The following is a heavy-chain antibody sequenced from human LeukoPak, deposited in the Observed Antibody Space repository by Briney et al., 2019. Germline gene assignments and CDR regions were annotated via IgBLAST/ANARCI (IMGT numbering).Heavy chain of an antibody. CDR3: ARTRTGCSSTSCGGWFDP. CDR2: IYYSGST. J-gene: IGHJ5*02. CDR1: GGSISSYY. V-gene: IGHV4-59*01. Sequence: SETLSLTCTVCGGSISSYYWSWIRQLPGKGLEWIGYIYYSGSTNYNPSLKSRVTISVDTSKNQFSLKLSSVTAADTAVYYCARTRTGCSSTSCGGWFDPWGQGTLVTFSS. D-gene: IGHD2-2*01.